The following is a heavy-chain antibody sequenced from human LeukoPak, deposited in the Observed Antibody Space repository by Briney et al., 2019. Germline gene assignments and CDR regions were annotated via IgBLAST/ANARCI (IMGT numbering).Heavy chain of an antibody. V-gene: IGHV3-23*01. Sequence: GGSLRLSCVASGFNFSSYAMSWVRQAPGKGLEWVSGISSSGGSTYCADSVKGRFTISRDNSKDTLYLQMDSLRAEDTAVYYCARSAGLRCFDYWGLGTLVTVSS. CDR3: ARSAGLRCFDY. CDR1: GFNFSSYA. D-gene: IGHD4-17*01. J-gene: IGHJ4*02. CDR2: ISSSGGST.